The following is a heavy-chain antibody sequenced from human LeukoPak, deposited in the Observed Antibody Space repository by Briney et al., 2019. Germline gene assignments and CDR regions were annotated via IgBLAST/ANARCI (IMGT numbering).Heavy chain of an antibody. J-gene: IGHJ4*02. Sequence: GGSLRLSCAASGFSFDSYWMTWVRQAPGKGLEWVANIKQDGSEKYYVDSVKGRFTISRDDAKNSLYLQTNSLRAEDTAVYYCAREQNSGWSPFDYWGQGALVTVSS. D-gene: IGHD6-19*01. CDR3: AREQNSGWSPFDY. CDR2: IKQDGSEK. V-gene: IGHV3-7*01. CDR1: GFSFDSYW.